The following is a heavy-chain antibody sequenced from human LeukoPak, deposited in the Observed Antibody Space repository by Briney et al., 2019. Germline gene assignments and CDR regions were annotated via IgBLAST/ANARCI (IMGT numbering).Heavy chain of an antibody. D-gene: IGHD5-18*01. CDR1: GFTFSSYE. CDR2: ISDTGSTI. J-gene: IGHJ4*02. V-gene: IGHV3-48*03. Sequence: GGSLRLSCAASGFTFSSYELNWVRQAPGKGLEWVSYISDTGSTIYYADSVEGRFTISRDNAKNSLYLQMNSLRAEDTAVYYCARGGPRDGYDYWGQGTLVTVSS. CDR3: ARGGPRDGYDY.